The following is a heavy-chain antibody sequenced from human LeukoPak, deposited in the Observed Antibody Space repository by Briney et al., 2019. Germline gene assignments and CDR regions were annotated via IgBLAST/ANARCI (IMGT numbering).Heavy chain of an antibody. CDR2: INPSGGSP. V-gene: IGHV1-46*01. CDR3: ARIGRRPYDAFDI. CDR1: GYTFTSYY. D-gene: IGHD1-1*01. Sequence: ASVKVSCKASGYTFTSYYMHWVRQAPGQGLEWMGIINPSGGSPSYAQKFQGRVTMTRDTSTSTVYMELSSLRSEDTAVYYCARIGRRPYDAFDIWGQGTMVAVSS. J-gene: IGHJ3*02.